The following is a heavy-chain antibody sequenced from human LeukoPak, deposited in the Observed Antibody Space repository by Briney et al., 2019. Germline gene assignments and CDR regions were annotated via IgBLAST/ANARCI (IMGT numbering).Heavy chain of an antibody. J-gene: IGHJ4*02. CDR2: ISAYNGNT. CDR1: GYTFTSYG. CDR3: ARVVTMVRGVQVGDY. V-gene: IGHV1-18*04. Sequence: ASVKVSCKAPGYTFTSYGISWVRQAPGQGLEWMGWISAYNGNTNYAQKIQGRVTMTTDTSTSTAYMELRSLRSDDTAVYYCARVVTMVRGVQVGDYWGQGTLVTVSS. D-gene: IGHD3-10*01.